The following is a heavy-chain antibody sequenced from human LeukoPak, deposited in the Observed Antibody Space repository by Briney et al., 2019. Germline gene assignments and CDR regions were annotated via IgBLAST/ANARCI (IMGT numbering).Heavy chain of an antibody. Sequence: ASVKVSCKAFGYTFTGYYMHWVRQAPGQGLEWMGWINPNSGGTNYAQKFQGRVTMTRDTSISTAYMELSRLRSDDTAVYYCARDLFYYDTSSAFDIWGQGTMVTVSS. CDR3: ARDLFYYDTSSAFDI. CDR2: INPNSGGT. D-gene: IGHD3-22*01. CDR1: GYTFTGYY. J-gene: IGHJ3*02. V-gene: IGHV1-2*02.